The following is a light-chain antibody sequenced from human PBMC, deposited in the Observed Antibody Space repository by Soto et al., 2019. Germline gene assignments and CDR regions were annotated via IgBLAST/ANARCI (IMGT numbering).Light chain of an antibody. J-gene: IGLJ1*01. CDR1: SSDVGGYNR. V-gene: IGLV2-18*02. CDR3: TSYATGSAYV. Sequence: QSVLTQPPSVSGSPGQSVTISCTGTSSDVGGYNRVSWYQQPPGKAPKLLIYDVSNRPSGGSTRFSGSKSGNTASLTISGLQAEDEADYYCTSYATGSAYVFGPGTMLTVL. CDR2: DVS.